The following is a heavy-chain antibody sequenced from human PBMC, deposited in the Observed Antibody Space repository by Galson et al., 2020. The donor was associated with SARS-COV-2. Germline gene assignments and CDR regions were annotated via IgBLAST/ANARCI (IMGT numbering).Heavy chain of an antibody. V-gene: IGHV3-21*01. CDR3: ARGEYYYDSSGYPLDY. CDR2: ISSSSSYI. CDR1: GFTFSSYS. Sequence: GGSLRLSCAASGFTFSSYSMNWVRQAPGKGLEWVSSISSSSSYIYYADSVKGRFTISRDNAKNSLYLQMNSLRAEDTAVYYCARGEYYYDSSGYPLDYWGQGTLVTFSS. J-gene: IGHJ4*02. D-gene: IGHD3-22*01.